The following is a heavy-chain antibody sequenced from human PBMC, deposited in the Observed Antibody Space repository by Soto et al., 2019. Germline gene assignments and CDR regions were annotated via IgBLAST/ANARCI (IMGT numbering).Heavy chain of an antibody. V-gene: IGHV1-18*01. D-gene: IGHD6-19*01. CDR2: ISCYNGNT. Sequence: QVQLVQSGGEVRKPGASVKVSCKASGDTITNYGISWVRQAPGQGLEWMGWISCYNGNTKYAQNLQGRVTLTTETSTSTAYLELRSLRSDDTAVYYCASATSLAVAGTESWGQGTLVTVSS. CDR1: GDTITNYG. CDR3: ASATSLAVAGTES. J-gene: IGHJ1*01.